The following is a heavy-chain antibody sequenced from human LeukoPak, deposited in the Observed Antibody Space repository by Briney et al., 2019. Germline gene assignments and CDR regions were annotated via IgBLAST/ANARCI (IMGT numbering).Heavy chain of an antibody. J-gene: IGHJ4*02. Sequence: AGGSLRLSCAASGFTYDDYAMHWVRQAPGKGLEWVSGISGSGGSTSYADSVKGRFTISRDNSKNTLYLQMNSLRAEDTAVYYCAKMGKNYGGNSGQGSIDSWGQGSLVTVSS. D-gene: IGHD4-23*01. CDR3: AKMGKNYGGNSGQGSIDS. V-gene: IGHV3-23*01. CDR1: GFTYDDYA. CDR2: ISGSGGST.